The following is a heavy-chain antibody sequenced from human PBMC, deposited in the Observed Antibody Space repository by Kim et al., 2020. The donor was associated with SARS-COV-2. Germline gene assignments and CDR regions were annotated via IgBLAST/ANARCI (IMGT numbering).Heavy chain of an antibody. CDR2: ISCEGDSE. CDR1: GFPFSNYV. D-gene: IGHD3-22*01. J-gene: IGHJ4*01. CDR3: ARAHYDTSGYYGKYYFD. V-gene: IGHV3-30*03. Sequence: GGSLRLSCAASGFPFSNYVFNWVRQAPGKGLEWVAVISCEGDSEYYSDSVKGRFTISRDNSKSALYLQMNSLRAEDTAVYYCARAHYDTSGYYGKYYFD.